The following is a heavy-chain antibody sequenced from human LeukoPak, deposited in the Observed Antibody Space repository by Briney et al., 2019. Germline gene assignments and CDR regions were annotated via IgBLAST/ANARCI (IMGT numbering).Heavy chain of an antibody. CDR2: IYYSGST. CDR1: GGSISSYY. CDR3: ARYIIRYNSGWYGWFDP. J-gene: IGHJ5*02. D-gene: IGHD6-19*01. Sequence: SETLSLTCTVSGGSISSYYWSWIRQPPGKGLEWIGYIYYSGSTNYNPSLKSRVTISVDTSKNQFSLKLSSVTAADTAVYYCARYIIRYNSGWYGWFDPWGQGTLVTVSS. V-gene: IGHV4-59*12.